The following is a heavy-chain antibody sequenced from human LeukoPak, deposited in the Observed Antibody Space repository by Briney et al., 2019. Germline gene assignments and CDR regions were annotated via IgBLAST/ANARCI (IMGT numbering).Heavy chain of an antibody. CDR1: GFTFSSYW. J-gene: IGHJ4*02. V-gene: IGHV3-7*01. CDR2: IKEDGSKK. CDR3: ARDFQSSY. Sequence: GGSLRLSCAASGFTFSSYWMIWVRQAPGKGLEWVANIKEDGSKKNYVDSVMGRLTISRDNAKNSLYLQMNRLRVEDTAVYYCARDFQSSYWGQGTLVTVSS.